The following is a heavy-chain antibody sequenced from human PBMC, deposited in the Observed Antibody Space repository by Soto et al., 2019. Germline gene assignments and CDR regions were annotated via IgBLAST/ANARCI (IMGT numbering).Heavy chain of an antibody. V-gene: IGHV4-39*01. D-gene: IGHD3-10*01. CDR3: PRMVRGVDYYYYMDV. J-gene: IGHJ6*03. CDR1: GGSISSSSYY. CDR2: IYYSGST. Sequence: QLQLQESGPGLVKPSETLSLTCTVSGGSISSSSYYWGWIRQPPGKGLEWIGSIYYSGSTYYNPSLKSRVTISVDTSKNQFSLKLSSVTAADTAVYYCPRMVRGVDYYYYMDVRGKGTTVTVSS.